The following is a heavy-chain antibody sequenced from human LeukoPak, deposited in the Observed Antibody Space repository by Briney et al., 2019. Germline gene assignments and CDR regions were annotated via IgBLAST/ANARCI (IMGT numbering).Heavy chain of an antibody. V-gene: IGHV1-69*04. CDR2: IIPILGIA. Sequence: ASVKVSCKASGGTFSSYAISWVRQAPGQGLEWMGRIIPILGIANYAQKFQGRATITADKSTSTAYMELSSLRSEDTAVYYCARKGSSWYNWDYFDYWGQGTLVTVSS. J-gene: IGHJ4*02. CDR3: ARKGSSWYNWDYFDY. D-gene: IGHD6-13*01. CDR1: GGTFSSYA.